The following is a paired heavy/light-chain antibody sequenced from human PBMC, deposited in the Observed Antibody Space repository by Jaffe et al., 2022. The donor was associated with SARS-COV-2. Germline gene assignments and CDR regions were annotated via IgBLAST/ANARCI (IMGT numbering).Heavy chain of an antibody. CDR1: GINFEDYT. Sequence: EVQLVESGGLVVQPGGSLRLSCAASGINFEDYTMHWVRQVPGKGLEWVSLISWDGDSTDYGDSVRGRFTISRDNNKKSLYLQMDSLKIEDSALYYCAKDCGSYYCMDVWGKGTTVTVSS. CDR3: AKDCGSYYCMDV. D-gene: IGHD3-10*01. V-gene: IGHV3-43*01. J-gene: IGHJ6*03. CDR2: ISWDGDST.
Light chain of an antibody. CDR3: QQYGTSPPIT. V-gene: IGKV3-20*01. Sequence: EIVLTQSPGTLSLSPGERATLSCRASQSVRSNSLAWYQQKPGQAPRLLIYAASSRASGIPDRFSGSGSGTDFTLTISRLEPEDFALYYCQQYGTSPPITFGQGTRLEIK. CDR2: AAS. J-gene: IGKJ5*01. CDR1: QSVRSNS.